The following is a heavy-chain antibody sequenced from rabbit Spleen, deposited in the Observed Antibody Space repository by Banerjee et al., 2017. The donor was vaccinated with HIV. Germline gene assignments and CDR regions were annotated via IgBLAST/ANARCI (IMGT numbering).Heavy chain of an antibody. V-gene: IGHV1S40*01. CDR2: IDTGSGNT. D-gene: IGHD2-1*01. CDR1: GVSFSSSSY. Sequence: QSLEESGGDLVKPGASLTLTCTASGVSFSSSSYMCWVRQAPGKGLEWIACIDTGSGNTYYASWAKGRFTISKTSSTTVTLQMTSLTAADTATYFCARGGDWGSRFDLWGQGTLVTVS. J-gene: IGHJ3*01. CDR3: ARGGDWGSRFDL.